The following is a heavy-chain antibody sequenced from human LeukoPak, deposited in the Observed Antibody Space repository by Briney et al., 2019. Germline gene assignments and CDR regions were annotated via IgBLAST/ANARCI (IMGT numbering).Heavy chain of an antibody. CDR1: GYTFTSNY. CDR3: ARDQEGFDY. CDR2: IYPRDGST. Sequence: ASVKVYCKASGYTFTSNYIHWVRQAPGQGLEWMGMIYPRDGSTSYAQKFQGRVTVTRDTSTSTVHMELSGRRAEDTAVYYCARDQEGFDYWGQGTLVTVSS. V-gene: IGHV1-46*01. J-gene: IGHJ4*02.